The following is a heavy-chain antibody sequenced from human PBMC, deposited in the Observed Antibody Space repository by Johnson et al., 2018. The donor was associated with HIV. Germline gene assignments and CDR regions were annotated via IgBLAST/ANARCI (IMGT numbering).Heavy chain of an antibody. Sequence: VQLVESGGGLIQPGGSLRLSCAASGVNVSSSYMTWVRQAPGEGLEWVSIVYARGNTYYADSVKGRFTISRDNSQNTLYLQMNSLRAEDTAVYYCARFHDCLSGDYSGFDVWGQGTMVTVSS. CDR3: ARFHDCLSGDYSGFDV. J-gene: IGHJ3*01. D-gene: IGHD3-3*01. V-gene: IGHV3-53*01. CDR1: GVNVSSSY. CDR2: VYARGNT.